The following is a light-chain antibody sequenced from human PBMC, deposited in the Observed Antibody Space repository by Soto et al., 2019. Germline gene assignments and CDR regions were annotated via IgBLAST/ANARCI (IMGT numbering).Light chain of an antibody. V-gene: IGLV2-23*01. CDR2: EGS. CDR1: SSDVGNYNL. Sequence: QSVLTQPASVSGSPGQSITISCTGTSSDVGNYNLVSWYQQHPGKAPKLMIYEGSKRPSGVSNRFSGSKSGNTASLTISGLQSEDEADYYCCSYASSSTYVFGSGTNVTVL. J-gene: IGLJ1*01. CDR3: CSYASSSTYV.